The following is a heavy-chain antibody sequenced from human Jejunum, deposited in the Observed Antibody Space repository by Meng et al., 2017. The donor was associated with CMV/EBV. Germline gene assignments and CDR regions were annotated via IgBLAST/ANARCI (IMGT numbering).Heavy chain of an antibody. Sequence: QAHLLESGAEVKSPGSSVRLSCKYSGGVFNNYALTWVRQAPGQGLEWMGGIIAVLRTPNYAPKFQGRLTITADASTDTTYMELSSLTSEDTAVYFCARGFTNGWQPFDFWGQGTLVTVSS. CDR2: IIAVLRTP. V-gene: IGHV1-69*12. D-gene: IGHD2-8*01. J-gene: IGHJ4*02. CDR1: GGVFNNYA. CDR3: ARGFTNGWQPFDF.